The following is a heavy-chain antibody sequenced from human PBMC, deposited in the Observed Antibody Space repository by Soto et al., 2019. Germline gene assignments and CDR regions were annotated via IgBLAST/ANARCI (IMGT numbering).Heavy chain of an antibody. CDR2: KYYSGAT. CDR3: ARGRPNYFYYGLDV. J-gene: IGHJ6*02. CDR1: GGSIKSDYY. Sequence: SETLSLTCTVSGGSIKSDYYWAWVRQFPGGGLQWMGYKYYSGATDSDPSLERRVSFSVDMSKNQFSLNLTSVTVADTAVYYCARGRPNYFYYGLDVWGQGIPLTVSS. V-gene: IGHV4-30-4*01.